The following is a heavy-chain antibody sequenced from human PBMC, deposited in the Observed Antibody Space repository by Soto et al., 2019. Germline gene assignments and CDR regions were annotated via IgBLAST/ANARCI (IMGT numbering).Heavy chain of an antibody. V-gene: IGHV3-9*01. CDR3: TKGINMCGVDA. J-gene: IGHJ6*02. CDR1: GFNLHYHA. Sequence: EVQLVESGVDLVQPGRSLRLSCVASGFNLHYHAMHWVRQAPGEGLEWVSGIFWDGNRMDYADSVKGQFFISRDNAKNSMYMHINSLSEDDTALYYCTKGINMCGVDAWGHGTTVTVSS. CDR2: IFWDGNRM. D-gene: IGHD3-10*02.